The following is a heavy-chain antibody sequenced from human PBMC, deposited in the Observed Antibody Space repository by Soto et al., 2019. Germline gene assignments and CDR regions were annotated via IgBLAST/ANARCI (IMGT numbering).Heavy chain of an antibody. J-gene: IGHJ4*02. CDR2: ISGSGGTT. CDR3: ARTPYDFWSTGQFYFDH. CDR1: GFTFSSYA. V-gene: IGHV3-23*01. Sequence: GGSLRLSCAASGFTFSSYAMSWVRQAPGKGLEWVSAISGSGGTTFYADSVKGRFTVSRDNSKNTLYLQMNSLRAEDAAVYYCARTPYDFWSTGQFYFDHWGQGTQVTVSS. D-gene: IGHD3-3*01.